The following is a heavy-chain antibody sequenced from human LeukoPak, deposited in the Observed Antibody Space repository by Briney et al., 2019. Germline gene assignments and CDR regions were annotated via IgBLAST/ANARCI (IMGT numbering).Heavy chain of an antibody. Sequence: ASVKVSCKASGYTFTKYGITWVQQAPRQGLEWMGWISTYNGNTNYAQKLQGRVTMTTDTSTSTAYMELRSLISDDAAVYYCARGDDYGDYWGLYWGQGTLVTVSS. D-gene: IGHD4-17*01. V-gene: IGHV1-18*01. J-gene: IGHJ4*02. CDR1: GYTFTKYG. CDR2: ISTYNGNT. CDR3: ARGDDYGDYWGLY.